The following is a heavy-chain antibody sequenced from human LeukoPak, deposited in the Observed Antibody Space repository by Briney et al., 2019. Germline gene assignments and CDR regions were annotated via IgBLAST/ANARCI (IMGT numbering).Heavy chain of an antibody. Sequence: SGGSLRLSCAASGFTFSSYGMHWVRQAPGKGLEWVAVISYDGSNKYYADSVKGRFTISRDNSKNTLYLQMNSLRAEDTAVYYCAKGAGSSWYGYWGQGTLVTVSS. CDR3: AKGAGSSWYGY. CDR2: ISYDGSNK. CDR1: GFTFSSYG. V-gene: IGHV3-30*18. J-gene: IGHJ4*02. D-gene: IGHD6-13*01.